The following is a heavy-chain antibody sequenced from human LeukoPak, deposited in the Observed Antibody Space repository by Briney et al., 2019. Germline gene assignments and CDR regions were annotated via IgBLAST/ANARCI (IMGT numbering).Heavy chain of an antibody. Sequence: TGGSLRLSCAASGFTFSTYAMTWVRQAPGKGLEWVSAIRGDGATKFYADSVKGRFAVSRDNSKNTLYLQMNSLRAEDTAVYYCAKGQGSEIYKYYFDYWGQGALVTVSS. V-gene: IGHV3-23*01. D-gene: IGHD3-10*01. J-gene: IGHJ4*02. CDR3: AKGQGSEIYKYYFDY. CDR2: IRGDGATK. CDR1: GFTFSTYA.